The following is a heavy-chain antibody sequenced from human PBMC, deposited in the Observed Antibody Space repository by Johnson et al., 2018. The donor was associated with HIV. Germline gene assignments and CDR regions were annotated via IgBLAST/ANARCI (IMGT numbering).Heavy chain of an antibody. Sequence: MLLVESGGGVVQPWGSLRLSCAASGFTFNNAWMSWVRQTPGKGLEWVGRIKSQTDGGTTDYAAPVKGRFTISRDDSKNTLYLQMNSLKTEDTAVYSCTTDWGSYHEYAFDIWGQGTLVTVSS. J-gene: IGHJ3*02. CDR2: IKSQTDGGTT. D-gene: IGHD1-26*01. CDR1: GFTFNNAW. CDR3: TTDWGSYHEYAFDI. V-gene: IGHV3-15*01.